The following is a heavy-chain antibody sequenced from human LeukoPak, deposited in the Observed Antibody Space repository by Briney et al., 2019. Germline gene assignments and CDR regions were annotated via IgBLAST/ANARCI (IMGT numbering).Heavy chain of an antibody. V-gene: IGHV4-4*07. CDR2: MYNSDSP. J-gene: IGHJ4*02. Sequence: PSETLSLTRTVSGASISSYYWTWIRQPAGKGLEWIGRMYNSDSPNYNPSLKSRVTMSVDTSKNQVSLRLTSVTAADTAVYYCARESAVAGITALDYWGQGTLATVSS. CDR1: GASISSYY. D-gene: IGHD6-19*01. CDR3: ARESAVAGITALDY.